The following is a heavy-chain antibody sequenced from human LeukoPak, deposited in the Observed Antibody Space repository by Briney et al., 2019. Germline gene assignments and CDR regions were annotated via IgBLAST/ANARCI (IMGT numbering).Heavy chain of an antibody. CDR3: ARVPSARPQYYMDV. V-gene: IGHV3-30*03. Sequence: GGSLRLSCAASRFTFSSYGMHWVRQAPGKGLEWVAVISYDGSNKYYADSVKGRFTISRDNSKNTLYLQMNSLRAEDTAVYYCARVPSARPQYYMDVWGKGTTVTVSS. CDR1: RFTFSSYG. CDR2: ISYDGSNK. J-gene: IGHJ6*03.